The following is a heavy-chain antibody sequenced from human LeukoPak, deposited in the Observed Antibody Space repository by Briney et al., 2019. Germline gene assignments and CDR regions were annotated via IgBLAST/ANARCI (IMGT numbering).Heavy chain of an antibody. Sequence: PGGSLRLSCAASGVTFSGYSMNWVRQAPGKGLEWVSAITATSLHIYYADSVKGRFTISRDNAKNSLYLQMNSLRAEDTAVYYCARDSHPHSIAVAGTCFDYWGQGTLVTVSS. CDR3: ARDSHPHSIAVAGTCFDY. CDR1: GVTFSGYS. J-gene: IGHJ4*02. D-gene: IGHD6-19*01. CDR2: ITATSLHI. V-gene: IGHV3-21*01.